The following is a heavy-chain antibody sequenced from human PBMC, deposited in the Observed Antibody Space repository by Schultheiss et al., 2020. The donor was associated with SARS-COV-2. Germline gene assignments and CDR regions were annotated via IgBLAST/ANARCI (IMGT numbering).Heavy chain of an antibody. V-gene: IGHV1-8*01. Sequence: ASVKVSCKASGYTFTSYDINWVRQATGQGLEWMGWMNPNSGNTGYAQKFQGRVTMTRDTSITTAYMELSSLRSDDTAVYYCARGPHSSGWYAYQGDYWGQGTLVTVSS. J-gene: IGHJ4*02. CDR1: GYTFTSYD. D-gene: IGHD6-19*01. CDR3: ARGPHSSGWYAYQGDY. CDR2: MNPNSGNT.